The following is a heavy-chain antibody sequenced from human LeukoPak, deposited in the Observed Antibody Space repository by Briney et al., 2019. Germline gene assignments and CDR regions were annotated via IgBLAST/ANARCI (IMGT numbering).Heavy chain of an antibody. D-gene: IGHD1-14*01. CDR1: GYTFTTYW. CDR2: IYPADSDA. J-gene: IGHJ4*02. CDR3: ALREPSGRPEYFDY. V-gene: IGHV5-51*01. Sequence: GESLKISCKGSGYTFTTYWIGWVRQMPGKSLEWMGSIYPADSDARYRPSFEGQVTISVDTSISTAYLQWSSLKASDTAMYYCALREPSGRPEYFDYWGQGTLVTVSS.